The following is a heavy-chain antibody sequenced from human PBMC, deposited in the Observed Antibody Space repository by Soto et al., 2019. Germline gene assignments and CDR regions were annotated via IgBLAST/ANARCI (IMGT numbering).Heavy chain of an antibody. CDR3: ARGYCTGGTCYGGDY. D-gene: IGHD2-15*01. V-gene: IGHV3-72*01. CDR1: GFTVSDHY. J-gene: IGHJ4*02. Sequence: EVQLVESEGGLVQPGGSLRLSCTASGFTVSDHYMDWVRQAPGKGLEWVARSRNKAQSFTTEYAPSVKGRFTISRDDSRDSLFLQMNSLKTEDTAVYYCARGYCTGGTCYGGDYWGQGTLVTVSS. CDR2: SRNKAQSFTT.